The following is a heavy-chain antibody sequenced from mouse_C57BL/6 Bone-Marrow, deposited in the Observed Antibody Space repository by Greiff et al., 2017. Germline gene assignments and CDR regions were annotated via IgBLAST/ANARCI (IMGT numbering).Heavy chain of an antibody. CDR2: IDPNSGGT. V-gene: IGHV1-72*01. CDR1: GYTFTSYW. CDR3: ARVVEGLDYAMDY. D-gene: IGHD1-1*01. Sequence: QVQLQQPGAELVKPGASVKLSCKASGYTFTSYWMHWVKQRPGRGLEWIGRIDPNSGGTKYNEKFKSKATLTVDKPSSTAYMPLSSLTSEDSAVYYCARVVEGLDYAMDYWGQGTSVTVSS. J-gene: IGHJ4*01.